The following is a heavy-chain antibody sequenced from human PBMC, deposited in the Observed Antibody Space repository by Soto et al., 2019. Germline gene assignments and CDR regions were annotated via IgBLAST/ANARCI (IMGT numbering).Heavy chain of an antibody. CDR2: MNPNSGNT. Sequence: SVKVSCKASVYTFTSYDINWVRQATGQGLEWMGWMNPNSGNTGYAQKFQGRVTMTRNTSISTAYMELSSLRSKDTAMYYCSRIDDLVFSGEGFDVWRQGTLVTVSS. CDR3: SRIDDLVFSGEGFDV. D-gene: IGHD3-3*01. V-gene: IGHV1-8*01. CDR1: VYTFTSYD. J-gene: IGHJ5*02.